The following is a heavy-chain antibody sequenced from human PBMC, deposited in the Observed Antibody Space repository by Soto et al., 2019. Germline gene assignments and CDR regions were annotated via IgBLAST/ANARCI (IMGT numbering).Heavy chain of an antibody. CDR1: GFTFSNYW. V-gene: IGHV3-74*02. J-gene: IGHJ6*03. CDR2: INSDGSVS. Sequence: EVQLVESGGGLVQPGGSLRLSCAASGFTFSNYWMYWVRQAPGKGLEWVSRINSDGSVSSYADSVKGRLTISRDNVKNTLYLQMDSLSPEDTAVYYCARGDCIGGTCYSLAGSFYYYMDVWGKGTTVTVFS. CDR3: ARGDCIGGTCYSLAGSFYYYMDV. D-gene: IGHD2-15*01.